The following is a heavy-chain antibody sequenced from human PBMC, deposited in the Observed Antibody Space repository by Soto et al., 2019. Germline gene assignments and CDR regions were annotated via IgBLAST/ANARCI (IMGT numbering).Heavy chain of an antibody. V-gene: IGHV3-33*01. CDR2: IWYDGSNK. Sequence: PGGSLRLSCAASGFTFSSYGMHWVRQAPGKGLEWVAVIWYDGSNKYYADSVKGRFTISRDNSKNTLYLQMNSLRAEDTAVSYCARTGLRYFDWLLADSYGMDVWGQGTTVTVSS. CDR1: GFTFSSYG. D-gene: IGHD3-9*01. CDR3: ARTGLRYFDWLLADSYGMDV. J-gene: IGHJ6*02.